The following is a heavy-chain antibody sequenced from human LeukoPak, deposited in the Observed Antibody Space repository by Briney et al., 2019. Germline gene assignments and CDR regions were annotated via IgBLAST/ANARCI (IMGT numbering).Heavy chain of an antibody. CDR1: GFTFSNYW. Sequence: PGGSLRLSCAASGFTFSNYWMAWVRQAPGKGLEWVANVKQDGSETYYMDSLRGRFTISRDNAKNSLYLQMNSLRAEDTAVYYCARDPGRTFDYWGQGTLVTVSS. V-gene: IGHV3-7*01. CDR3: ARDPGRTFDY. CDR2: VKQDGSET. J-gene: IGHJ4*02.